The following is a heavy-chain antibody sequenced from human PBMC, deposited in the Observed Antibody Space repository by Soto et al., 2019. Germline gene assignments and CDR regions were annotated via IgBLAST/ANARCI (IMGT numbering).Heavy chain of an antibody. CDR3: ARDSARIVVVSPTNANNWVDS. D-gene: IGHD2-2*01. V-gene: IGHV3-11*06. CDR1: GFTSSEYY. Sequence: PGGSLRLSCAASGFTSSEYYMSWILQAPGKGLEWVSFISRSGTDTRYSDSVRGRFTISRDNAKNSLFLQMNSLRADDRAVYYCARDSARIVVVSPTNANNWVDSWGKGNLGTVST. CDR2: ISRSGTDT. J-gene: IGHJ5*01.